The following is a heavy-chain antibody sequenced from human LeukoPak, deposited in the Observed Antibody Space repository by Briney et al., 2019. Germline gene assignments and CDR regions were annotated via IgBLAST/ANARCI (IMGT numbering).Heavy chain of an antibody. CDR1: GGSISSSNW. V-gene: IGHV4-4*02. CDR3: ARVQSYYYYGMDV. CDR2: IYHSGST. J-gene: IGHJ6*02. D-gene: IGHD4-11*01. Sequence: SETLSLTCAVSGGSISSSNWWSWVRQPPGKGLEWIGEIYHSGSTNYNPSLKSRVTISVDKSKNQFSLKLSSVTAADTAVYYCARVQSYYYYGMDVWGQGTTVTVSS.